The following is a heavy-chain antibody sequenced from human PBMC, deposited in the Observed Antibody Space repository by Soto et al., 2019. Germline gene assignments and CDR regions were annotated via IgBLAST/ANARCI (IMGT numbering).Heavy chain of an antibody. V-gene: IGHV3-23*01. CDR3: AKDRYGDYGGIDY. Sequence: PSETLSLTCAVSGGSISSGGYSWSWIRQPPGKGLEWVSVITGSGGSTYYADSVKGRFTISRDTSKNTLFLQMNSLRAEDTAVYYCAKDRYGDYGGIDYWGQGTMVTVAS. CDR2: ITGSGGST. CDR1: GGSISSGGYS. D-gene: IGHD4-17*01. J-gene: IGHJ4*02.